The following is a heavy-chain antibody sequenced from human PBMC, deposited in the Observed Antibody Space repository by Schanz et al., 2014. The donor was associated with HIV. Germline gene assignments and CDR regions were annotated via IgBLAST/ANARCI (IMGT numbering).Heavy chain of an antibody. J-gene: IGHJ4*02. D-gene: IGHD6-19*01. Sequence: QVQLVESGGGVVQPGTSLRLSCAASGFSFSIFGMHWVRQAPGKGLEWVSVISGSGGSTYYAESVQGRFTISRDYAKSSLYLQMNSLRDDDTAVYYCARGWRENSFDYWGQGTLVTVSS. CDR2: ISGSGGST. CDR3: ARGWRENSFDY. CDR1: GFSFSIFG. V-gene: IGHV3-NL1*01.